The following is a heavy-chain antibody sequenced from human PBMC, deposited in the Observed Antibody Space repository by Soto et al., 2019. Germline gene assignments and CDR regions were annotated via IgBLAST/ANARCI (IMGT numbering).Heavy chain of an antibody. Sequence: GASVKVSCKASGFTFTSSAVQWVRQARGQRLEWIGWIVVGSGNTNYAQKFQERVTITRDMSTSTAYMELSSLRSEDTAVYYCGAAVSSGPENYGMDVWGQRTTVTVSS. CDR1: GFTFTSSA. J-gene: IGHJ6*02. CDR3: GAAVSSGPENYGMDV. V-gene: IGHV1-58*01. CDR2: IVVGSGNT.